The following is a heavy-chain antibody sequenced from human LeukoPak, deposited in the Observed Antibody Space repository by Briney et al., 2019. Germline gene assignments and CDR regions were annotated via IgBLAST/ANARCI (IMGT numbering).Heavy chain of an antibody. Sequence: PSETLSLTCTVSGGSIRSYYWSWIRQPAGKGLEWIGRIYASGSTNYNPSLKSRVTMSVDTSKNQFSLRLTSVNAADTAVYDVSRDGSSVFWYFDIWGHGSRVTVSS. D-gene: IGHD2-2*01. CDR1: GGSIRSYY. V-gene: IGHV4-4*07. CDR3: SRDGSSVFWYFDI. J-gene: IGHJ2*01. CDR2: IYASGST.